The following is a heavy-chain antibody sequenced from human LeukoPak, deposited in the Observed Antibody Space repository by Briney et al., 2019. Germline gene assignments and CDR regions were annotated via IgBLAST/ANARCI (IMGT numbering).Heavy chain of an antibody. V-gene: IGHV3-23*01. CDR3: NTDPDVVVVAAKYFDY. CDR2: LSGGGSST. D-gene: IGHD2-15*01. Sequence: HPGGSLRLSCAASGFTFSSYAMSWVRQAPGRGLEWVSGLSGGGSSTYYADSVKGRFTISRDNSKNTLYLQMNSLRAEDTAVYYCNTDPDVVVVAAKYFDYWGQGTLVTVPS. CDR1: GFTFSSYA. J-gene: IGHJ4*02.